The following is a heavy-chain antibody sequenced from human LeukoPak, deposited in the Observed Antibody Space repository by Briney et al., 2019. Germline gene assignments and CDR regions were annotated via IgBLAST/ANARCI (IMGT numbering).Heavy chain of an antibody. V-gene: IGHV3-21*01. D-gene: IGHD3-22*01. CDR3: ARERYYYDSSGYYYYYGMDV. CDR1: GFTFSRNA. CDR2: ISSSSSYI. J-gene: IGHJ6*02. Sequence: PGGSLRLSCAASGFTFSRNAMNWVRQAPGKGLEWVSFISSSSSYIYYADSVKGRFTISRDNAKNSLYLQMNSLRAEDTAVYYCARERYYYDSSGYYYYYGMDVWGQGTTVTVSS.